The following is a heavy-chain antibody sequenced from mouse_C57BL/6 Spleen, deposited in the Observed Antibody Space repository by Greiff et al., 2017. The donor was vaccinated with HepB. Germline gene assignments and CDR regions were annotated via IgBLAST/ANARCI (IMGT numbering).Heavy chain of an antibody. J-gene: IGHJ4*01. CDR1: GYTFTSYW. Sequence: VQLQQPGAELVMPGASVKLSCKASGYTFTSYWMHWVKQRPGQGLEWIGEIDPSDSYTNYNQKFKGKSTLTVDKSSSTAYMQLSSLTSEDSAVYYCARPGSSFTGAMDYWGQGTSVTVSS. V-gene: IGHV1-69*01. CDR3: ARPGSSFTGAMDY. D-gene: IGHD1-1*01. CDR2: IDPSDSYT.